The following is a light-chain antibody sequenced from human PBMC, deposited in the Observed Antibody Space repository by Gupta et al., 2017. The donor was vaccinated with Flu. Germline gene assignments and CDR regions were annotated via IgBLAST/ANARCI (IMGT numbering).Light chain of an antibody. V-gene: IGKV1-17*01. CDR3: LQHYSDPPGLT. J-gene: IGKJ4*01. CDR1: QDIRHD. CDR2: AAS. Sequence: DIQMTQSPSSLSASVGDRVTISCRASQDIRHDLAWYQQKPGKAPKRLIYAASSLQRGVPSRFRGSGSGTEFTLTISSLQPEDFATYYCLQHYSDPPGLTFGGGTKVEI.